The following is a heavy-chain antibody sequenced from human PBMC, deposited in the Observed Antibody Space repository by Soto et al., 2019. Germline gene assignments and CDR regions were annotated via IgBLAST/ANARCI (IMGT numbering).Heavy chain of an antibody. J-gene: IGHJ4*02. Sequence: PGGSLRLSCAASGFTFSSYAMSWVRQAPGKGLEWVSAISGSGGSTYYADSVKGRFTISRDNSKNTLYLQMNSLRAEDTAVYYCAKEVPPPYCSGGSCYSMPNLLPPDYWGQGTLVTVSS. D-gene: IGHD2-15*01. V-gene: IGHV3-23*01. CDR2: ISGSGGST. CDR1: GFTFSSYA. CDR3: AKEVPPPYCSGGSCYSMPNLLPPDY.